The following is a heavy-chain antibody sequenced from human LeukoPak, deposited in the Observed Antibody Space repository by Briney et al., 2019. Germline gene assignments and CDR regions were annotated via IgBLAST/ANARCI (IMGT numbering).Heavy chain of an antibody. J-gene: IGHJ6*04. Sequence: PGRSLRLSCAASGFTFSSYGMHWVRQAPGKGLEWVPVIWYDGVNKYYADSVKGRFTISRDNSKNTLYLQMNSLRAEDTAVYYCAREPRIDYYGSGSHYYYYGMDVWGKGTTVTVSS. CDR1: GFTFSSYG. V-gene: IGHV3-33*01. D-gene: IGHD3-10*01. CDR3: AREPRIDYYGSGSHYYYYGMDV. CDR2: IWYDGVNK.